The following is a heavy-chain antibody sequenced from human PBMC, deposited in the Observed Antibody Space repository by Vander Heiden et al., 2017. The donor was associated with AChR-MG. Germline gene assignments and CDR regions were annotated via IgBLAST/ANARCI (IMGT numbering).Heavy chain of an antibody. D-gene: IGHD2-2*01. V-gene: IGHV1-69*01. Sequence: QVQLVQSGAEVKKPGSSVQVSCQASGCTFSSHSSSWVRQDPGQGLEWMGGIIPIFGTANYAQKFQGRVTITADESTSTAYMELSSLRSEDTAVYYCTIVVVPAAPYYYYYYMDVWGKGTTVTVSS. CDR3: TIVVVPAAPYYYYYYMDV. J-gene: IGHJ6*03. CDR1: GCTFSSHS. CDR2: IIPIFGTA.